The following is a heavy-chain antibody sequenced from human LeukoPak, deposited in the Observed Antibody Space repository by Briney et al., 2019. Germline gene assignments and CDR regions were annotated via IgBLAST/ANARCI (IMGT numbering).Heavy chain of an antibody. CDR2: IYYSGST. Sequence: SETLSLTCTVSGGSISSGGYYWGWIRQPPGKGLEWIGTIYYSGSTYYNPSLKSRVTISVDTSKNQFSLKLSSVTAADTAVYYCARHYDNSGYGFFQHWGQGTLVTASS. D-gene: IGHD3-22*01. CDR3: ARHYDNSGYGFFQH. V-gene: IGHV4-39*01. CDR1: GGSISSGGYY. J-gene: IGHJ1*01.